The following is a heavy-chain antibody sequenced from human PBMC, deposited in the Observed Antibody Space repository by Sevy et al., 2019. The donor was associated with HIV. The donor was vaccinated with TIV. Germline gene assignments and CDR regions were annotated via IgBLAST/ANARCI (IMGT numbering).Heavy chain of an antibody. V-gene: IGHV1-18*01. J-gene: IGHJ5*02. CDR2: ISTHNGDT. D-gene: IGHD3-22*01. CDR3: ARRIYYDSSAYYWWFDP. CDR1: GYTFTNYG. Sequence: ASVKVSCKASGYTFTNYGISWVRQAPGQGLEWMGWISTHNGDTNYAQKLQGRVTMTTDTSTSTAYMELRNLRSDDTAVYYCARRIYYDSSAYYWWFDPWGQGTLVTVSS.